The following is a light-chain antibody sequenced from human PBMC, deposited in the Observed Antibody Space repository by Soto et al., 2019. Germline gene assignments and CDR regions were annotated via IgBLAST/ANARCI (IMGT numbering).Light chain of an antibody. CDR2: LNSDGSH. J-gene: IGLJ2*01. CDR3: QTWGTGIQV. V-gene: IGLV4-69*01. CDR1: SGHSSYA. Sequence: QPVLTQSPSASASLGAWVKFTCTLSSGHSSYAIAWHQQQPEKGPRYLMKLNSDGSHSKGDGIPDRFSGSSSGAERYLTISSLQSEDEADYYCQTWGTGIQVFGGGTKLTVL.